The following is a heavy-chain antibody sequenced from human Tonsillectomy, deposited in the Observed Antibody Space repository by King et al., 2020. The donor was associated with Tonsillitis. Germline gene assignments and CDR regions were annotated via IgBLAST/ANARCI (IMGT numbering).Heavy chain of an antibody. D-gene: IGHD3-22*01. CDR1: GYSFISYG. CDR2: INVYNGNT. J-gene: IGHJ4*02. V-gene: IGHV1-18*04. Sequence: QLVQSGAEMKKPGASVRVSCKGFGYSFISYGITWVRQAPGQGPEWMGWINVYNGNTKYAQKFQDRVTITTDTTTNTDYMDRRSLGSDDTAMYYCVRAFNYYDSSGYLFYFDFWGQGSLVTVSS. CDR3: VRAFNYYDSSGYLFYFDF.